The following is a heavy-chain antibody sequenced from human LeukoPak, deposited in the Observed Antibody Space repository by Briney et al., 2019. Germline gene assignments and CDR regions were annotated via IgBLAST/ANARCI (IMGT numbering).Heavy chain of an antibody. D-gene: IGHD4-17*01. Sequence: GGSLRLSCAASGFTFSNYALTWVRQAPGKGLEWVSGISGSGGSTYYADSVKGRFTISRDNSKNTLYLQMNSLKTEDTAVYYCTRVDRLATVTTDSPFDYWGQGTLVTVSS. J-gene: IGHJ4*02. CDR2: ISGSGGST. CDR3: TRVDRLATVTTDSPFDY. CDR1: GFTFSNYA. V-gene: IGHV3-23*01.